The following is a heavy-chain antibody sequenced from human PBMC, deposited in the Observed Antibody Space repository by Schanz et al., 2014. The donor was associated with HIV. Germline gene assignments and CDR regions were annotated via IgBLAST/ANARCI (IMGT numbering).Heavy chain of an antibody. CDR3: ARVANWDYYGMDV. D-gene: IGHD3-16*01. J-gene: IGHJ6*02. V-gene: IGHV3-33*01. CDR2: IWYDGSNK. CDR1: GFTFSSYG. Sequence: QVELVESGGGVVQPGRSLRLSCAASGFTFSSYGMHWVRQAPGKGLEGVAVIWYDGSNKYYADSVKGRFTISRDNSKNTLYLQMNSLRAEDTAVYYCARVANWDYYGMDVWGRGTTVTVSS.